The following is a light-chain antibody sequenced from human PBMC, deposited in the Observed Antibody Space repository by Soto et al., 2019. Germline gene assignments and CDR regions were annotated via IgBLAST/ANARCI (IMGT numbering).Light chain of an antibody. Sequence: DIQMTQSPSALSASVGDRVIITCRASQYISNWVAWYQQKPGKAPKLLIYDASTLESGVPSRFTGSSSGTEFTLTISSLQPDDSATYYCQQYNSYSPTFGQGTKVDIK. CDR2: DAS. J-gene: IGKJ1*01. CDR3: QQYNSYSPT. V-gene: IGKV1-5*01. CDR1: QYISNW.